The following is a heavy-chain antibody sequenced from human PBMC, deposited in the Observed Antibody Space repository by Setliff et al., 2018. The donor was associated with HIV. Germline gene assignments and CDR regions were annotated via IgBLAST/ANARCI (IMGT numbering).Heavy chain of an antibody. Sequence: SLRLSCAASGFTFTDYTMSWVRQAPGKGLEWVANIKQDGSEKNYMDSVKGRFTISRDNAKNSLYLQMNSLRVEDTAVYYCATDCAVVGGTGSLDSWGQGTLVTVSS. CDR2: IKQDGSEK. CDR3: ATDCAVVGGTGSLDS. V-gene: IGHV3-7*05. J-gene: IGHJ4*02. D-gene: IGHD1-26*01. CDR1: GFTFTDYT.